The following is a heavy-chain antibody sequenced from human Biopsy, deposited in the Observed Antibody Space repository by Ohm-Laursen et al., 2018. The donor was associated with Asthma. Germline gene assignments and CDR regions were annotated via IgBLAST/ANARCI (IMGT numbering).Heavy chain of an antibody. V-gene: IGHV3-30-3*01. J-gene: IGHJ4*02. D-gene: IGHD3-3*01. CDR1: GFSFSEFV. CDR3: ARDVMEWYLPAFDF. Sequence: SLRLSCSASGFSFSEFVMHWVRQAPGQGLEWVAVGGSYYDGGLKYYADSVNGRFTVSRDDSKNTLYLQMNSLRPDDTAVYYCARDVMEWYLPAFDFWGQGTLVTVSS. CDR2: GGSYYDGGLK.